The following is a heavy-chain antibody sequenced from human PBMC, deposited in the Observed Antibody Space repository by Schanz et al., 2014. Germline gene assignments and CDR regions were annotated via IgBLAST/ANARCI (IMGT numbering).Heavy chain of an antibody. J-gene: IGHJ4*02. V-gene: IGHV3-23*04. CDR2: ISGSGGST. Sequence: EVQLVESGGGLVRPGGSLRLSCTTSGLIFSTYTLNWVRQAPGQGLEWVSAISGSGGSTYYADSVKGRFTISRDNLKNTVYLQMNSLRAGDTAVYYCAKVAPAATYLDSWGLGTLVTVSS. CDR1: GLIFSTYT. CDR3: AKVAPAATYLDS. D-gene: IGHD2-2*01.